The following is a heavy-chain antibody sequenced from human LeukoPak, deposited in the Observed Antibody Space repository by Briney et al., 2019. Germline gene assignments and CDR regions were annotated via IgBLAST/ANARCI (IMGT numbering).Heavy chain of an antibody. CDR2: FSAYNGNT. V-gene: IGHV1-18*01. CDR1: GYSFSSYA. CDR3: ARGGRYGGNTGLDY. Sequence: GASVKVSCKASGYSFSSYAINWVRQAPGQGLEWMGWFSAYNGNTYYAQKLQGRVTMATDTSTSTVYVELRSLRSDDTAVYYCARGGRYGGNTGLDYWGQGTLVTVSS. D-gene: IGHD4-23*01. J-gene: IGHJ4*02.